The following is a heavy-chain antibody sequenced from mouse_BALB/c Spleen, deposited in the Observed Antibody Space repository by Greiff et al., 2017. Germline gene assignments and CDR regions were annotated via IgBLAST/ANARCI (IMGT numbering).Heavy chain of an antibody. D-gene: IGHD2-1*01. V-gene: IGHV2-2*02. CDR1: GFSLTSYG. J-gene: IGHJ4*01. CDR3: ARKCGNYLYAMDY. Sequence: VKLMESGPGLVQPSQSLSITCTVSGFSLTSYGVHWVRQSPGKGLEWLGVIWSGGSTDYNAAFISRLSISKDNSKSQVFFKMNSLQANDTAIYYCARKCGNYLYAMDYWGQGTSVTVSS. CDR2: IWSGGST.